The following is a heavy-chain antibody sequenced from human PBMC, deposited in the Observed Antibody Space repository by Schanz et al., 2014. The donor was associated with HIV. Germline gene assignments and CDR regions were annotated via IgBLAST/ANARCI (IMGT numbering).Heavy chain of an antibody. V-gene: IGHV3-23*01. CDR1: GLPFSTSA. J-gene: IGHJ1*01. CDR3: AKRGPYTGRYEYFQQ. D-gene: IGHD1-26*01. Sequence: DVQILESGGGLVQPGGSRRLSCAVSGLPFSTSAMSWVRQAPGKGLEWVSDISGSGGSTYYADSVKGRFTISRDNSKNTLSLQMSSLRAEDTALYYCAKRGPYTGRYEYFQQWGQGTLVTVSS. CDR2: ISGSGGST.